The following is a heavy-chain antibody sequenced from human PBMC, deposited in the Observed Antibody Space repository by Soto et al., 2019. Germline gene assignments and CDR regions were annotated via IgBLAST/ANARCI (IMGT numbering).Heavy chain of an antibody. V-gene: IGHV4-61*01. J-gene: IGHJ4*01. CDR3: ARDSGYGSGASVNHYLDY. CDR2: IYASGVT. D-gene: IGHD3-10*01. CDR1: GDSVTSDNYY. Sequence: SETLSLTCTVSGDSVTSDNYYWTWIRQPPGKGLEWIGYIYASGVTNYNPSLKSRVTISQDTLSNQFLLRLTSVTAADTAVYYCARDSGYGSGASVNHYLDYWGHGTLVTVSS.